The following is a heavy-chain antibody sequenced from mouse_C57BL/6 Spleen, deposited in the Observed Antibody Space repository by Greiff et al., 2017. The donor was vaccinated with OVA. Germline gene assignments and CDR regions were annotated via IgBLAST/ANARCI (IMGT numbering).Heavy chain of an antibody. Sequence: QVQLKESGPGLVQPSQRLSITCTVSGFSLTSYGVHWVRQSPGKGLEWLGVIWRGGSTDYNAAFMSRLSITKDNSKSQVFFKMNSLQADDTAIYYCAKGDYYGSTSYAMDYWGQGTSVTVSS. V-gene: IGHV2-5*01. CDR2: IWRGGST. D-gene: IGHD1-1*01. CDR1: GFSLTSYG. CDR3: AKGDYYGSTSYAMDY. J-gene: IGHJ4*01.